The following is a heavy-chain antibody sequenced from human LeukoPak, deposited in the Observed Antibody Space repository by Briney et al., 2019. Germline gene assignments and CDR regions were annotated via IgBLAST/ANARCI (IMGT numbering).Heavy chain of an antibody. CDR1: GGSFSGYY. V-gene: IGHV4-34*01. Sequence: SETLSLTCAVYGGSFSGYYWSWIRQPPGKGLEWIGEINHSGSTNYNPSLKSRVTISVDTSKNQFSLKLSSVTAADTAVYYCAREGYGGNSRYYYYYMDVWGKGTTVTISS. CDR3: AREGYGGNSRYYYYYMDV. CDR2: INHSGST. J-gene: IGHJ6*03. D-gene: IGHD4-23*01.